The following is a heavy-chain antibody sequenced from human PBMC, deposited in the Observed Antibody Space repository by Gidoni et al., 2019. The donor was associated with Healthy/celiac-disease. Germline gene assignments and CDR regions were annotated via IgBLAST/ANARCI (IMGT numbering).Heavy chain of an antibody. CDR3: TTEEGLRLWGLFDY. J-gene: IGHJ4*02. D-gene: IGHD5-12*01. Sequence: EVQLVESGGGLVKPGGSLRLSCAASGFTFSNAWMSWVRQAPGKGLEWVGRIKSKTDGGTTDYAAPVKGRFTISRDDSKNTLYLQMNSLKTEDTAVYYCTTEEGLRLWGLFDYWGQGTLVTVSS. CDR2: IKSKTDGGTT. V-gene: IGHV3-15*01. CDR1: GFTFSNAW.